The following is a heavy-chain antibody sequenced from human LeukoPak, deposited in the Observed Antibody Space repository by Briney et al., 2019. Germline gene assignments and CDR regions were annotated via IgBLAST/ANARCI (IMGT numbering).Heavy chain of an antibody. D-gene: IGHD2-2*01. CDR1: GSNLTELS. Sequence: ASVTVSRKVSGSNLTELSMHWVRLAPGKGLEWMGGFDPEDSETIYAQKFQARVTMTEDTSTDTAYMELSSLRSEDTAVYYWATARVGYCSSTSCSYNWFDPWGQGTLVTVSS. J-gene: IGHJ5*02. CDR2: FDPEDSET. CDR3: ATARVGYCSSTSCSYNWFDP. V-gene: IGHV1-24*01.